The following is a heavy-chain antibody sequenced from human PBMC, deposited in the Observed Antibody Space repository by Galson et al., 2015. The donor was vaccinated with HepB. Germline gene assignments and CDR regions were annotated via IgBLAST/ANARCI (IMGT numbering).Heavy chain of an antibody. D-gene: IGHD3-3*01. J-gene: IGHJ6*03. Sequence: LSLTCAVYGGSFSGYYWSWIRQPPGKGLEWIGEINHSGSTNHNPSLKSRVTISVDTSKNQFSLKLSSVTAADTAVYYCARGPLRFWSGHYYYYYMDVWGKGTTVTVSS. CDR2: INHSGST. CDR3: ARGPLRFWSGHYYYYYMDV. V-gene: IGHV4-34*01. CDR1: GGSFSGYY.